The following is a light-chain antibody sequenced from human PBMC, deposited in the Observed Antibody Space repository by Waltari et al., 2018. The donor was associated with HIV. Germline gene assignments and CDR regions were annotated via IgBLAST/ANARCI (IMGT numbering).Light chain of an antibody. CDR3: ASFTTNRSLV. Sequence: QSALTQPGPVSGSPGPSVPLSCPGTHSDVCAYLYVPRHQQHANKAPKLIIFEVSNRPSGISNRFSGSKSGNTASLTISGLQTEDEADYYCASFTTNRSLVFGGGTKVTVL. CDR2: EVS. V-gene: IGLV2-14*01. CDR1: HSDVCAYLY. J-gene: IGLJ2*01.